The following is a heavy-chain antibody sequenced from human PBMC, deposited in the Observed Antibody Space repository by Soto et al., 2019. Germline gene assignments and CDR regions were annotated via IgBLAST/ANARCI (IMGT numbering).Heavy chain of an antibody. Sequence: GGSLRLSCAASGFTFSSYGMHWVRQAPGKGLEWVAVISYDGSNKYYADSVKGRFTISRDNSKNTLYLQMNSLRAEDTAVYYCAKVGIVVVPAADYYYGMDVWGQGTTVTVSS. CDR2: ISYDGSNK. V-gene: IGHV3-30*18. D-gene: IGHD2-2*01. CDR3: AKVGIVVVPAADYYYGMDV. CDR1: GFTFSSYG. J-gene: IGHJ6*02.